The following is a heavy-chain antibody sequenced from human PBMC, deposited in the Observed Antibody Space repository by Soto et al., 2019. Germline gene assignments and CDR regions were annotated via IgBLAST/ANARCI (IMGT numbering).Heavy chain of an antibody. J-gene: IGHJ4*02. CDR3: ARVVITGTTSGAFDY. V-gene: IGHV4-59*01. D-gene: IGHD1-20*01. Sequence: SETLSLTCTVSGGSISSYYWSWIRQPPGKGLEWIGYIYYSGSTNYNPSLKSRVTISVDTSKNQFSLKLSSVTAADTAVYYCARVVITGTTSGAFDYWGQGTLVTVSS. CDR1: GGSISSYY. CDR2: IYYSGST.